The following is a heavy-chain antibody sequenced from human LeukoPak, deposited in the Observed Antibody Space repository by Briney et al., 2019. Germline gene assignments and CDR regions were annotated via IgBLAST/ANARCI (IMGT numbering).Heavy chain of an antibody. CDR3: GRGGSSGVDY. D-gene: IGHD2-15*01. V-gene: IGHV1-3*04. J-gene: IGHJ4*02. CDR2: IRTGNGDT. CDR1: GYTFTDNA. Sequence: GASVKVSCKASGYTFTDNALHWVRQAPGQRLEWMAWIRTGNGDTKYSQKFQGRVTLTRDTSASTVYVELNSLRSEDTAVYYCGRGGSSGVDYWGQGTLVTVSS.